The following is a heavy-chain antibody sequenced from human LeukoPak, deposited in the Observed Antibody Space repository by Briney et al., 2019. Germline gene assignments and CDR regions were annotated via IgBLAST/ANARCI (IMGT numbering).Heavy chain of an antibody. Sequence: SETLSLTCAVYGGSFSGYYWSWIRQPPGKGLEWIGEINHSGSTNYNPSLKSRVTLSVDTSKNQFSLKLSSVTAADTAVYYCASSSAGYDLTFDYWGQGTLVTVSS. D-gene: IGHD5-12*01. V-gene: IGHV4-34*01. CDR2: INHSGST. CDR3: ASSSAGYDLTFDY. J-gene: IGHJ4*02. CDR1: GGSFSGYY.